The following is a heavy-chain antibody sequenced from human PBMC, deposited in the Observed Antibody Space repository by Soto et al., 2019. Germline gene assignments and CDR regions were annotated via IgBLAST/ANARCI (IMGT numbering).Heavy chain of an antibody. CDR2: INPGGGST. CDR3: ARDADFWSGPDY. CDR1: GYTFTRYH. V-gene: IGHV1-46*01. J-gene: IGHJ4*02. Sequence: ASVKVSCKASGYTFTRYHVHWVRQAPGQGLEWMGMINPGGGSTSYAQKFQGRVTMTRDTSTSTVYMELSSLRSEDTAVYFCARDADFWSGPDYWGQGTLVTVSS. D-gene: IGHD3-3*01.